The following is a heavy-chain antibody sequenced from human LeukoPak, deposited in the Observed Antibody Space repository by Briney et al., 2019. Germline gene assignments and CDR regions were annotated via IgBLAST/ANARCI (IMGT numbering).Heavy chain of an antibody. CDR3: ARGSTPYNYGSGPYYFDY. Sequence: PGGSLRLSCAASGFTFSSYEMNWVRQAPGKGLEWVSYISSSGSTIYYADSVKGRFTISRDNAKNSLYLQMNSLRAEDTAVYYCARGSTPYNYGSGPYYFDYWGQGTLVTVSS. CDR1: GFTFSSYE. CDR2: ISSSGSTI. D-gene: IGHD3-10*01. V-gene: IGHV3-48*03. J-gene: IGHJ4*02.